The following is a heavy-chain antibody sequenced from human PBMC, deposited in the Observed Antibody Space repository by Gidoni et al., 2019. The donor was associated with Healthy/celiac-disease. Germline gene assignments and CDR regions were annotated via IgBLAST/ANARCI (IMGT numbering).Heavy chain of an antibody. CDR2: ISYDGSNK. J-gene: IGHJ4*02. Sequence: QVQLVESGGGVVQPGRSLRLSCPASGFPFSSYAMHWVRQAPGKGLEWVAVISYDGSNKYYADSVKGRFTISRDNSKNTLYLQMNSLRAEDTAVYYCARALFLEWTPIDYWGQGTLVTVSS. CDR1: GFPFSSYA. V-gene: IGHV3-30-3*01. CDR3: ARALFLEWTPIDY. D-gene: IGHD3-3*01.